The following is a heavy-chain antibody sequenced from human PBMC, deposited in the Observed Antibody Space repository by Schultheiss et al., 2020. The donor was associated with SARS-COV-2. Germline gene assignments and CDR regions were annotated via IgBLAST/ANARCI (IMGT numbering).Heavy chain of an antibody. CDR1: GFSFSTYS. Sequence: GGSLRLSCATSGFSFSTYSMYWVRQAPGKGLEWVSSISASSAYIYYPDSVKGRFTISRDNAKNSLYLQMDSLRAEDAAVYYCATQRHCPGGVCLWGNDYWGQGTLVTVSS. J-gene: IGHJ4*02. D-gene: IGHD2-8*02. CDR2: ISASSAYI. V-gene: IGHV3-21*01. CDR3: ATQRHCPGGVCLWGNDY.